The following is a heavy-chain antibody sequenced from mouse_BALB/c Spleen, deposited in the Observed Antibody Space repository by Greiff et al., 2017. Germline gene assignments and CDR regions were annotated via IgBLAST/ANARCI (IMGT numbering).Heavy chain of an antibody. Sequence: EVKLQESGPGLVKPSQSLSLTCSVTGYSITSGYYWNWIRQFPGNKLEWMGYISYDGSNNYNPSLKNRISITRDTSKNQFFLKLNSVTTEDTATYYCARDGYPTTAWFAYWGQGTLVTVSA. J-gene: IGHJ3*01. CDR2: ISYDGSN. V-gene: IGHV3-6*02. CDR1: GYSITSGYY. CDR3: ARDGYPTTAWFAY. D-gene: IGHD2-1*01.